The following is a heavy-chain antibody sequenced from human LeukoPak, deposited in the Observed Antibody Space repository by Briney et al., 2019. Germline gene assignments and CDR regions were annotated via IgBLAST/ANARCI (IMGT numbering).Heavy chain of an antibody. J-gene: IGHJ4*02. CDR1: GGSISSSSYY. V-gene: IGHV4-39*01. CDR2: IYYSGST. D-gene: IGHD1-7*01. CDR3: ARQLDTGGYITGTTLYFDY. Sequence: PSETLSLTCTVSGGSISSSSYYWGWIRQPPGKGLEWIGSIYYSGSTYYNPSLKSRVTISVDTSKNQFSLKLSSVTAADTAVYYCARQLDTGGYITGTTLYFDYWGQGTLVTVSS.